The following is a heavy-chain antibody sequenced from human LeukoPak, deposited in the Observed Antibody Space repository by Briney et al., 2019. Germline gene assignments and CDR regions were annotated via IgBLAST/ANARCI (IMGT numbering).Heavy chain of an antibody. Sequence: GGSLRLSCATSGFTFSSYAMSWVRQAPGKGLEWVSAISGSGGSTYYADSVKGRFTISRDNSKNTLYLQMNSLRAEDTAVYYCARGGILVYYYYGMDVWDKGTTVTVSS. J-gene: IGHJ6*04. CDR1: GFTFSSYA. CDR3: ARGGILVYYYYGMDV. CDR2: ISGSGGST. V-gene: IGHV3-23*01. D-gene: IGHD1-14*01.